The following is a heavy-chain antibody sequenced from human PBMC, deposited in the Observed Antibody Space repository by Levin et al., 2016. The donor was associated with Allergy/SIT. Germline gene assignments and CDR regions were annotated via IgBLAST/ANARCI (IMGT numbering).Heavy chain of an antibody. Sequence: WIRQPPGKGLEWVSYISSSGSTIYYADSVKGRFTISRDNAKNSLYLQMNSLRAEDTAVYYCARGYYYDSSGYYGAFDIWGQGTMVTVSS. CDR2: ISSSGSTI. J-gene: IGHJ3*02. CDR3: ARGYYYDSSGYYGAFDI. V-gene: IGHV3-11*01. D-gene: IGHD3-22*01.